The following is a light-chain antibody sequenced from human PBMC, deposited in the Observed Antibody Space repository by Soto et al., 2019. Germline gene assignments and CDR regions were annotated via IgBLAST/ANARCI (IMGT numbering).Light chain of an antibody. CDR3: QQYGSSPPYT. CDR1: QSVSSSY. CDR2: GAS. J-gene: IGKJ2*01. V-gene: IGKV3-20*01. Sequence: EIVLTQSPGTLSLSPGERATLSCRASQSVSSSYLAWYQQKPGQAPSLLIYGASSRATGIPDRFSGSGSGTDFTLTISRLEPEDFAVYYCQQYGSSPPYTFVQGTKLEIK.